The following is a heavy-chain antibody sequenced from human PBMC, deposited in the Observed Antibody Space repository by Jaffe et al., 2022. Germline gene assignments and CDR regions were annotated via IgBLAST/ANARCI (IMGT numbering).Heavy chain of an antibody. CDR3: ASRPVLDAFDI. J-gene: IGHJ3*02. Sequence: QLQLQESGPGLVKPSETLSLTCTVSGGSISSSSYYWGWIRQPPGKGLEWIGSIYYSGSTYYNPSLKSRVTISVDTSKNQFSLKLSSVTAADTAVYYCASRPVLDAFDIWGQGTMVTVSS. D-gene: IGHD3-10*01. CDR1: GGSISSSSYY. V-gene: IGHV4-39*01. CDR2: IYYSGST.